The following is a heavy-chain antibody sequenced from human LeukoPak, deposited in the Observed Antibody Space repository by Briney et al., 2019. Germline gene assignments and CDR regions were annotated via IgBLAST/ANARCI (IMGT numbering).Heavy chain of an antibody. D-gene: IGHD3-9*01. Sequence: PGGSLRLSCAASGFTFSSYDMHWVRQAPGKGLEWVSAIGTAGDTYYPGSVKGRFTISRENAKNSLYLQMNSLRAGDTAVYYCARSDLVTGFDYWGQGTLVTVSS. CDR2: IGTAGDT. J-gene: IGHJ4*02. CDR1: GFTFSSYD. CDR3: ARSDLVTGFDY. V-gene: IGHV3-13*01.